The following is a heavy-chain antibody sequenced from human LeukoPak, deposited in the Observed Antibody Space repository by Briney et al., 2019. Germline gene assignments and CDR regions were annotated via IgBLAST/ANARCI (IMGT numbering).Heavy chain of an antibody. CDR3: ARVLIWFGQLQNWFDP. Sequence: SETLSLTCTVSGDSISTYSWNWIRQPAGKGLEWIGRVYSTGSTSYNPSLKTRVTMSIDTSKNQLSLKVGSVSAADTAVYYCARVLIWFGQLQNWFDPWGPGTLVTVSS. CDR2: VYSTGST. J-gene: IGHJ5*02. V-gene: IGHV4-4*07. D-gene: IGHD3-10*01. CDR1: GDSISTYS.